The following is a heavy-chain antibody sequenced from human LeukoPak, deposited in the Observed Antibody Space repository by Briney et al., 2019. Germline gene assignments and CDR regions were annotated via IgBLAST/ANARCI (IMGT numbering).Heavy chain of an antibody. J-gene: IGHJ3*02. V-gene: IGHV4-39*07. CDR3: ERDGYCSSTSCFRNAFDI. D-gene: IGHD2-2*01. Sequence: SETLSLTCTVSGGSISSSSYYWGWIRQPPGKGLEWIGSIYYSGSTYYNPSLKSRVTISVDTSKNQFSLKLSSVTAADTAVYYRERDGYCSSTSCFRNAFDIWGQGAMVTVSS. CDR1: GGSISSSSYY. CDR2: IYYSGST.